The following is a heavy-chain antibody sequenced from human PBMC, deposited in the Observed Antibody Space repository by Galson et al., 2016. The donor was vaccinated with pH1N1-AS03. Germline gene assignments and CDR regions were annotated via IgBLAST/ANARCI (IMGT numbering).Heavy chain of an antibody. J-gene: IGHJ4*02. CDR1: GFTFKNYA. V-gene: IGHV3-23*01. CDR3: AKEGDEGAFDC. Sequence: SLRLSCAASGFTFKNYAMSWVRRAPGKGLEWVSVISGIGTSTYYAASVKGRFSISRDNARNTLSLQMDGLRAEDTALYYCAKEGDEGAFDCWGQGTLVTVSP. CDR2: ISGIGTST.